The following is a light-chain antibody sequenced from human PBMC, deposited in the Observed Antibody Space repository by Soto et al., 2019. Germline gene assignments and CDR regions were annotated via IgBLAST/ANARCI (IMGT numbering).Light chain of an antibody. J-gene: IGKJ1*01. V-gene: IGKV1-5*01. Sequence: EIQMTQSTSTLSASVGDSVTITCRASQSISSWLAWYQQKPGKAPKLLIYDASTLESGVPSRFSGSRSGTECTLTISSLQPDDVATYYCQQYNTYSPTLGQGTKVDIK. CDR1: QSISSW. CDR2: DAS. CDR3: QQYNTYSPT.